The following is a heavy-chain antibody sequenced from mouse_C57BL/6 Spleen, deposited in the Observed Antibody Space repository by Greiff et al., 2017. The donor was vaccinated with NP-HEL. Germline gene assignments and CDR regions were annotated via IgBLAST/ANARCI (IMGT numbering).Heavy chain of an antibody. V-gene: IGHV1-50*01. CDR3: ARGGDYDRGGYFDV. CDR2: IDPSDSYT. D-gene: IGHD2-4*01. CDR1: GYTFTSYW. J-gene: IGHJ1*03. Sequence: QVQLQQPGAELVKPGASVKLSCKASGYTFTSYWMQWVKQRPGQGLEWIGEIDPSDSYTNYNQKFKGKATLTVDTSSSTAYMQLSSLTSEDSAVYYGARGGDYDRGGYFDVWGTGTTVTVSS.